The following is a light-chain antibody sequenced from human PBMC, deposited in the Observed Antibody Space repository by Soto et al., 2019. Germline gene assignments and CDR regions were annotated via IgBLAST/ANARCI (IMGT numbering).Light chain of an antibody. Sequence: EIVLTQSPGTLSLSPGERATLSCRASQSVSTRYLAWYQQKPGQAPRLLIYGASSRATGIPDRFSGSGSETDFTLTSSRLEPEDFAVYYCQQYGSSLSITFGQGTRLEIK. V-gene: IGKV3-20*01. CDR2: GAS. J-gene: IGKJ5*01. CDR3: QQYGSSLSIT. CDR1: QSVSTRY.